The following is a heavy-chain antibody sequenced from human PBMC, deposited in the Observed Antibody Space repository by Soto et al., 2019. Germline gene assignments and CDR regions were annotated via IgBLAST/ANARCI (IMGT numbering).Heavy chain of an antibody. CDR1: GYTFTSYG. J-gene: IGHJ2*01. CDR3: ARIYGDYVVYWYFDL. CDR2: ISAYNGNT. V-gene: IGHV1-18*01. D-gene: IGHD4-17*01. Sequence: ASVKVSCKASGYTFTSYGISWVRQDPGQGLEWMGWISAYNGNTNYAQKLQGRVTMTTDTSTSTAYMELRSLRSDDTAVYYCARIYGDYVVYWYFDLWGRGTLVTVSS.